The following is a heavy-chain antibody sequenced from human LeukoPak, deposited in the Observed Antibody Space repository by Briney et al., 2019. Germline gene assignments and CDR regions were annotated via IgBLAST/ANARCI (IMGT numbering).Heavy chain of an antibody. CDR2: IYYSGST. CDR3: ARVNYDFWSGCYSLDY. CDR1: GGSISSYY. V-gene: IGHV4-59*01. D-gene: IGHD3-3*01. Sequence: PSETLSLTCTVSGGSISSYYWSWIRQPPGKGLEWIGYIYYSGSTNYNPSLKSRVTISVDTSKNQFSLKLSSVTAADTAVYYCARVNYDFWSGCYSLDYWGQGTLVTVSS. J-gene: IGHJ4*02.